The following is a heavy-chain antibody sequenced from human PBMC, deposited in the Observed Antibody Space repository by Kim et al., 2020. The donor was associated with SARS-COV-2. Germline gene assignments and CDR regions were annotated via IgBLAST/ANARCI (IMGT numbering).Heavy chain of an antibody. CDR2: ISFDGSNK. J-gene: IGHJ4*02. V-gene: IGHV3-30*18. D-gene: IGHD1-1*01. CDR1: GFTFSTSG. CDR3: AKSFATTLGLDY. Sequence: GGSLRHSCAASGFTFSTSGMHWVRQAPGKGLEWVTVISFDGSNKYYADSVKGRFTISRDNSKNTLYLQMNSLRREDTAVYYCAKSFATTLGLDYWGQGTL.